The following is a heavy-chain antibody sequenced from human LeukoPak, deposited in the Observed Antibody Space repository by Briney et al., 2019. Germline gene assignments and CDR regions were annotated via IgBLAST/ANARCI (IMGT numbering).Heavy chain of an antibody. V-gene: IGHV1-18*04. CDR2: ISAYNGNT. J-gene: IGHJ4*02. D-gene: IGHD3-9*01. CDR3: ARAKSGYFDWLSDFDY. CDR1: GYTFTSYG. Sequence: GASVKVSCKASGYTFTSYGISWVRQAPGQGLEWMGWISAYNGNTNYAQKLQGRVTMTTDTSTSTAYMEPRSLRSDDTVVYYCARAKSGYFDWLSDFDYWGQGTLVTVSS.